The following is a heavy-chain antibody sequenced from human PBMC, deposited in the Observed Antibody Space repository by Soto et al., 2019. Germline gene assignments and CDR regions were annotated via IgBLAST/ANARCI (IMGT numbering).Heavy chain of an antibody. CDR2: IYPGDSDT. CDR1: GYSFTSYW. V-gene: IGHV5-51*01. Sequence: GESLKISCKGSGYSFTSYWIGWVRQMPGKGLEWMGIIYPGDSDTRYSPSFQGQVTISADKSISTAYLQRSSLKASDTAMYYCAGLYPGYSNAFDYWGQGTLVTVSS. J-gene: IGHJ4*02. D-gene: IGHD6-13*01. CDR3: AGLYPGYSNAFDY.